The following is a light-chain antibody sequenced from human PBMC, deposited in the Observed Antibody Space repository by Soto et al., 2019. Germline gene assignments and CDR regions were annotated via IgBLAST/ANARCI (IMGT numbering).Light chain of an antibody. CDR1: SSDVGGYNY. CDR3: SSYTTSNTRQIV. Sequence: QSVLTQPASVSGSPGGSITISCTGTSSDVGGYNYVSWYQQHPGKAPKFMIYDVSNRPSGVSNRFSGSKSGNTASLTISGLQAEDEADYYCSSYTTSNTRQIVFGTGTKVTVL. J-gene: IGLJ1*01. CDR2: DVS. V-gene: IGLV2-14*01.